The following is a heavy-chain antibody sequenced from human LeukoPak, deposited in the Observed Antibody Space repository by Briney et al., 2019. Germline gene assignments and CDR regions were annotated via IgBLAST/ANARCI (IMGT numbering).Heavy chain of an antibody. CDR3: AKDIVVVPAAIRGPNYYYGMDV. J-gene: IGHJ6*04. D-gene: IGHD2-2*01. CDR2: IYSSGST. V-gene: IGHV3-53*01. Sequence: GGSLRLSCAASGFNVSANYMTWVRQAPGKGLEWVSVIYSSGSTYYADSVRGRFTLSRDNSKNTLYLQMNSLRAEDTAVYYCAKDIVVVPAAIRGPNYYYGMDVWGKGTTVTVSS. CDR1: GFNVSANY.